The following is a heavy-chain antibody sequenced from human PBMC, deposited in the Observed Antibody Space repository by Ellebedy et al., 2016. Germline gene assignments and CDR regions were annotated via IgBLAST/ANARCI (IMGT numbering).Heavy chain of an antibody. CDR2: ITSSSSYI. CDR1: GFTLSDYS. CDR3: APRAIAAPK. D-gene: IGHD6-6*01. Sequence: GESLKISXAASGFTLSDYSMNWVRQAPGKGLEWVSSITSSSSYIFYADSVKGRFTISRDSSRNTLYLQMNSLRAEDTAVYYCAPRAIAAPKWGQGTLVTVSS. J-gene: IGHJ4*02. V-gene: IGHV3-21*04.